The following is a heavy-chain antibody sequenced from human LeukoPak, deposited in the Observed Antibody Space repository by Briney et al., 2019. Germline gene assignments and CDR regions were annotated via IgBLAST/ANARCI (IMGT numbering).Heavy chain of an antibody. CDR3: AKRLPHHFDS. J-gene: IGHJ4*02. V-gene: IGHV3-23*01. CDR1: GFTFSNYA. CDR2: IVGSGTLT. Sequence: GGSLRLSCAASGFTFSNYARNWVRQAPGKGLEWVSAIVGSGTLTFYADSVKGRFTISRDNSKNTLYLQMSSLRADDTAVYYCAKRLPHHFDSWGQGTLVTVSS.